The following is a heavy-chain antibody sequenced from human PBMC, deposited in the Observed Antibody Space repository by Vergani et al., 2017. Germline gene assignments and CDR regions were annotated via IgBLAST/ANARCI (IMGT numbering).Heavy chain of an antibody. J-gene: IGHJ4*02. D-gene: IGHD5-12*01. CDR2: IKQDGSEK. Sequence: EVQLVESGGGLVQPGGSLRLSCAASGFTFSSYWMSWVRQAPGKGLEWVANIKQDGSEKYYVDSVNGRFTISRDNAKNSLYLQMNSLRAEDTAVYDCAGDHRKWVRLGGPGDYWGQGTLVTVSS. CDR3: AGDHRKWVRLGGPGDY. V-gene: IGHV3-7*01. CDR1: GFTFSSYW.